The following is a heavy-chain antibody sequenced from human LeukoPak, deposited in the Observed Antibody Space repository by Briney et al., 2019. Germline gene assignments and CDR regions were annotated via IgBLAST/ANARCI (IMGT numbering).Heavy chain of an antibody. CDR1: GFTFDDYG. J-gene: IGHJ4*02. V-gene: IGHV3-20*04. Sequence: GGSLRLSCAASGFTFDDYGMSWVRQAPGKGLEWVSGINWNGGSTGYADSVKGRFTISRDNAKNSLYLQMNSLRAEDTAVYYCARDGGSSSWYPFRYWGQGTLVTVSS. CDR3: ARDGGSSSWYPFRY. D-gene: IGHD6-13*01. CDR2: INWNGGST.